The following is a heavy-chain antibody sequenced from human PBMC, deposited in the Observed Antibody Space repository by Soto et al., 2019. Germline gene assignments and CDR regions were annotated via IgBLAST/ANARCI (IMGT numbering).Heavy chain of an antibody. V-gene: IGHV4-31*03. Sequence: QVQLQESGPGLVKPSQTLSLTCTVSGGSISSGGYYWSWIRQHPGKGLEWIGYIYYSGSTYYNPSLKSRVTIXXAXSXXQFSLKLSSVTAADTAVYYCARVISQGAAAGTIDYWGQGTLVTASS. D-gene: IGHD6-13*01. CDR2: IYYSGST. CDR3: ARVISQGAAAGTIDY. J-gene: IGHJ4*02. CDR1: GGSISSGGYY.